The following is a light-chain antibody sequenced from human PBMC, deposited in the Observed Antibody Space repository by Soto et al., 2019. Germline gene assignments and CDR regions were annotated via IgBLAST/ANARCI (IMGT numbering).Light chain of an antibody. CDR3: QTWGTGPFV. V-gene: IGLV4-69*01. CDR2: LNSDGSH. Sequence: QSVLTQSPSASASLGASVKLTCTLSSGHSSYAIAWHQQQPEKGPRYLMKLNSDGSHGKGDGIPDRFSGSSSGAERYLTISSLQSEDEADYYCQTWGTGPFVFGTGTKVTVL. J-gene: IGLJ1*01. CDR1: SGHSSYA.